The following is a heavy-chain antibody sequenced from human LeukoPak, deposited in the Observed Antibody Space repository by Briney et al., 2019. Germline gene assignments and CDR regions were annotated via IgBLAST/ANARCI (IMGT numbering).Heavy chain of an antibody. CDR1: GFTFSSYA. V-gene: IGHV3-49*04. D-gene: IGHD3-3*01. CDR2: IRSKAYGGTT. Sequence: GGSLRLSCAASGFTFSSYAMHWVRQAPGKGLEWVGFIRSKAYGGTTEYAASVKGRFTISRDDSKSIAYLQMNSLKTEDTAVYYCTSPGSYDFVYGMDVWGQGTTVTVSS. J-gene: IGHJ6*02. CDR3: TSPGSYDFVYGMDV.